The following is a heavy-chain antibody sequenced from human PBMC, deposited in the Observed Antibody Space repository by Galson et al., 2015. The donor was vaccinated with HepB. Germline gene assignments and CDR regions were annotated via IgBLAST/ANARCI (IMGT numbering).Heavy chain of an antibody. J-gene: IGHJ4*02. V-gene: IGHV4-59*08. Sequence: SETLSLTCTVSGGSVSSYYWSWIRQPPGKGLEWIGYIYYSGSTNYNPSLKSRVTISVDTSKNQFSLKLSSVTAADTAVYYCARHAGSYFDYWGQGTLVTVSS. CDR3: ARHAGSYFDY. CDR2: IYYSGST. D-gene: IGHD3-10*01. CDR1: GGSVSSYY.